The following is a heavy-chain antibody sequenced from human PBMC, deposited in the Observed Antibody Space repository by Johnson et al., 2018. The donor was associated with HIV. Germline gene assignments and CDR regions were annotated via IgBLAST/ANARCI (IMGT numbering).Heavy chain of an antibody. CDR2: ISYDGSNK. CDR3: AIDMVRGVTAGGAFDI. V-gene: IGHV3-30-3*01. Sequence: QVQLVESGGGLVQPGGSLRLSCAASGFTVSSNYMSWVRQAPGKGLEWVAVISYDGSNKYYADSVKGRFTISRDNTKNTLYLQINSRRGEDTAVYYCAIDMVRGVTAGGAFDIWGQGTMVTVSS. J-gene: IGHJ3*02. D-gene: IGHD3-10*01. CDR1: GFTVSSNY.